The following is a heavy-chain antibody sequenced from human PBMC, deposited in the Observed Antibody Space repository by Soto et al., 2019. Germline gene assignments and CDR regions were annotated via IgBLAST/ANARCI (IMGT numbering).Heavy chain of an antibody. V-gene: IGHV1-18*01. CDR3: AREETPIDY. CDR2: ISAYNGNT. CDR1: GYTFTNFG. Sequence: QVQLVQSGAEVKKPGASVKVSCKASGYTFTNFGISWVRQAPGQGLEWMGWISAYNGNTNYAQNFQGRVTMTTDTSTSTAYMELRSLRSEDTAAHYCAREETPIDYWGQGTLVTVSS. D-gene: IGHD2-15*01. J-gene: IGHJ4*02.